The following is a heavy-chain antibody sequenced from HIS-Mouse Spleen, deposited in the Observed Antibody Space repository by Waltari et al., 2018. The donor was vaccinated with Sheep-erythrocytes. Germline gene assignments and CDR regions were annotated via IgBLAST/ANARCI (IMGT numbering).Heavy chain of an antibody. J-gene: IGHJ2*01. CDR3: ARAGAQNWGYWYFDL. CDR2: INPNRGGT. Sequence: QVQLVQSGAEVKKPGASVKVSCKASGYTFTGYYMHWVRQAPGQGLEWMGWINPNRGGTNYAQKFQGRVTMTRDTSISTAYMELSRLRSDDTAVYYCARAGAQNWGYWYFDLWGRGTLVTVSS. D-gene: IGHD7-27*01. CDR1: GYTFTGYY. V-gene: IGHV1-2*02.